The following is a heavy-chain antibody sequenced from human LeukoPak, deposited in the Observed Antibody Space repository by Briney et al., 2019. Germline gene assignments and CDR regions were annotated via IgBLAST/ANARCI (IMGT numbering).Heavy chain of an antibody. CDR1: GFTFSDHA. J-gene: IGHJ6*03. CDR3: ARDAWGYYDSSGYSFGSHYYMDV. D-gene: IGHD3-22*01. CDR2: ISGGGHST. Sequence: GGSLRLSCAASGFTFSDHAMTWVRQAPGKGLEWVSAISGGGHSTYYADSVRGRFTISRDNSRNTLSLQMNRLSAEDTAFYYCARDAWGYYDSSGYSFGSHYYMDVWGKGTTVTVSS. V-gene: IGHV3-23*01.